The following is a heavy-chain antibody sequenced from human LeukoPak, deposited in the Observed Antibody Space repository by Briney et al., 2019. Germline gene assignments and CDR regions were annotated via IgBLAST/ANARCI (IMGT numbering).Heavy chain of an antibody. D-gene: IGHD3-10*01. CDR2: ISYDGSNK. V-gene: IGHV3-30*18. CDR3: AEDHYYGSGSSDY. Sequence: GSLRLSCAASGFTFSSYGMHWVRQAPGKGLEWVAVISYDGSNKYYADSVKGRFTISRDNSKNTLYLQMNCLRAEDTAVYYCAEDHYYGSGSSDYWGQGTLVTVSS. CDR1: GFTFSSYG. J-gene: IGHJ4*02.